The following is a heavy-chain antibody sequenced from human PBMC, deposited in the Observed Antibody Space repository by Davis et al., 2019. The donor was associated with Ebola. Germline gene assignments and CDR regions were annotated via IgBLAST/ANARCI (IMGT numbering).Heavy chain of an antibody. CDR1: GYTFTSYG. V-gene: IGHV1-18*01. J-gene: IGHJ5*02. Sequence: ASVKVSCKASGYTFTSYGISWVRQAPGQGLEWMGWISTYNGKTNYAQRLQGRLTMTTDTSTSTAYMELRNPTSDDTAVYYCVRTYLLNWFDLWGQGTLVTVSS. CDR3: VRTYLLNWFDL. CDR2: ISTYNGKT. D-gene: IGHD2-2*02.